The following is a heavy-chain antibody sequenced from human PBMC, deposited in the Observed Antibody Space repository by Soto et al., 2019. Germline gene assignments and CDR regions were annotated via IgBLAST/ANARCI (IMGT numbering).Heavy chain of an antibody. Sequence: GASVKVSCKVSGYTLTELSMHWVRQAPGKGLEWMGGFDPEDGETIYAQKFQGRVTMTEDTSTDTAYMELSSLRSEDTAVYYCVSGVEQWLVRWWDYWGQGTLVTVSS. D-gene: IGHD6-19*01. CDR2: FDPEDGET. V-gene: IGHV1-24*01. CDR1: GYTLTELS. J-gene: IGHJ4*02. CDR3: VSGVEQWLVRWWDY.